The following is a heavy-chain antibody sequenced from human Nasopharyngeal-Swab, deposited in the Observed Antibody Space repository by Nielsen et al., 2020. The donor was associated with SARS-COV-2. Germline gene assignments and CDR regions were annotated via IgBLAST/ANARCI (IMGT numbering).Heavy chain of an antibody. D-gene: IGHD1-7*01. CDR1: GYRFSNYW. CDR3: ARLITGTKNAFDI. Sequence: GGSLRLSCRASGYRFSNYWIGWVRQMSGHGLEWVGGIYPGDSDARYSPSFRGQVTMSVDKSTDTAYLHWSSLKSSDTAMYYCARLITGTKNAFDIWGQGTMVTVSS. CDR2: IYPGDSDA. V-gene: IGHV5-51*01. J-gene: IGHJ3*02.